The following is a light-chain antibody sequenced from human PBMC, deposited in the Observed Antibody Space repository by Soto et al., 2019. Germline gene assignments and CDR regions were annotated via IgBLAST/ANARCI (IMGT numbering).Light chain of an antibody. CDR3: QQRHMWPIT. Sequence: EVVLTQSPVTLSLSPWERATLSWGASQSFRGLLAWYQQKPGQAPRLLIYDAYNRATGIPPRFSGSGSGTDFTLTISSLEPEDSAVYYCQQRHMWPITFGQGTRLEI. CDR1: QSFRGL. V-gene: IGKV3-11*01. CDR2: DAY. J-gene: IGKJ5*01.